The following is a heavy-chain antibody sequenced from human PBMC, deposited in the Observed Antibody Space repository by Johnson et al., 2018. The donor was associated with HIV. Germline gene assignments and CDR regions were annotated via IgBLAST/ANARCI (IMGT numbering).Heavy chain of an antibody. J-gene: IGHJ3*02. D-gene: IGHD2-21*02. V-gene: IGHV3-66*01. CDR1: GVTVSRTY. CDR3: TRGGGAYCGGNCLRAFDI. CDR2: IYSGGTI. Sequence: EVQLVESGGGLVQPGGSLRLSCATSGVTVSRTYMSWVRQAPGKGLEWVSVIYSGGTIYYADSVKGRFTISRDNSMNTLYLQMNSLRTEDTALYYCTRGGGAYCGGNCLRAFDIWGQGTMVTVSS.